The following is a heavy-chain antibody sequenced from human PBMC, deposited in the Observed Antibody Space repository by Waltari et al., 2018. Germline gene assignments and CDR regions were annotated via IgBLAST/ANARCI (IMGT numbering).Heavy chain of an antibody. J-gene: IGHJ3*02. Sequence: EVQLVESGGGLVQPGGPLRLPCAASGFTFGTYSMNWVRTAPGKGLEWVSYISSSSSTIYYADSVKGRFTISRDNAKNSLYLQMNSLRAEDTAVYYCARDPTTVREYAAAAWAFDIWGQGTMVTVSS. D-gene: IGHD4-17*01. V-gene: IGHV3-48*01. CDR2: ISSSSSTI. CDR1: GFTFGTYS. CDR3: ARDPTTVREYAAAAWAFDI.